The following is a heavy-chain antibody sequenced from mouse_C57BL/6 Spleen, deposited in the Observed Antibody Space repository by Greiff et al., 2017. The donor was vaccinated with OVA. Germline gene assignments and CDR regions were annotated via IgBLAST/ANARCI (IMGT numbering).Heavy chain of an antibody. CDR2: FYPGSGSI. V-gene: IGHV1-62-2*01. D-gene: IGHD2-2*01. J-gene: IGHJ4*01. CDR1: GYTFTEYT. Sequence: VMLVESGAELVKPGASVKLSCKASGYTFTEYTIHWVKQRSGQGLEWIGWFYPGSGSIKYNEKFKDKATLTADKSSSTVYMELSRLTSEDSAVYFRARHGYGYDPLYAMDYWGQGTSVTVSS. CDR3: ARHGYGYDPLYAMDY.